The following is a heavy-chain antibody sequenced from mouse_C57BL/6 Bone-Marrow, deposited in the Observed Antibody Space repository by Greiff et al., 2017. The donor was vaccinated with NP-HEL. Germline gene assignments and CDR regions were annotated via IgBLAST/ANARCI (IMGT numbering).Heavy chain of an antibody. CDR3: ARTAYGSSSYAMDY. Sequence: VMLVESGPGLVAPSQSLSITCTVSGFSLTSYAISWVRQPPGKGLEWLGVIWTGGGTNYNSALKSRLSISKDNSKSQVFLKMNSLQTDDTARYYCARTAYGSSSYAMDYWGQGTSVTVSS. CDR2: IWTGGGT. V-gene: IGHV2-9-1*01. CDR1: GFSLTSYA. J-gene: IGHJ4*01. D-gene: IGHD1-1*01.